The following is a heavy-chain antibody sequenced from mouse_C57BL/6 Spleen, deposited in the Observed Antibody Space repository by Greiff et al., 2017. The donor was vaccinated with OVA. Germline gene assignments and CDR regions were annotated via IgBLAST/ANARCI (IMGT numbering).Heavy chain of an antibody. J-gene: IGHJ2*01. CDR3: ARSGLGYGTDYFDY. V-gene: IGHV1-47*01. CDR2: FHPYNDDT. CDR1: GYTFTTYP. Sequence: VQRVESGAELVKPGASVKMSCKASGYTFTTYPIEWMKQNHGKSLEWIGNFHPYNDDTKYNEKFKGKATLTVEKSSSTVYLELSRLTSDDSAVYYCARSGLGYGTDYFDYWGQGTTLTVSS. D-gene: IGHD1-1*01.